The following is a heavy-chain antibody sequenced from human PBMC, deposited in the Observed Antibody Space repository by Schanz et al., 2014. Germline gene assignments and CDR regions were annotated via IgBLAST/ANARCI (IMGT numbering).Heavy chain of an antibody. Sequence: QLQLQESGPGLVKPSETLSLTCTVSGGSISSSNYYWGWIRQPPGKGLEWIESIYYSGSTYYNPSFKSRVTTSVDTPKNQFSLKLSSVTAADTAVYYCAREPLSGYNWFDPWGQGSLVTVSS. CDR2: IYYSGST. CDR3: AREPLSGYNWFDP. D-gene: IGHD6-25*01. J-gene: IGHJ5*02. V-gene: IGHV4-39*02. CDR1: GGSISSSNYY.